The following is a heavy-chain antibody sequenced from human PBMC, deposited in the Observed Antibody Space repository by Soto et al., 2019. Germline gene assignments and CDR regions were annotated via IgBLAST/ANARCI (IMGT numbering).Heavy chain of an antibody. CDR1: GFTFSNYG. CDR3: AKDQAYCTNGVCLYNWFDS. V-gene: IGHV3-30*18. J-gene: IGHJ5*01. CDR2: ILYDGSHK. Sequence: GGSLRLSCAASGFTFSNYGMYWVRQAPGKGLEWVAAILYDGSHKFYADSVKGRFTISRDNSKNTLYLQMNSLRAEDTAVYYCAKDQAYCTNGVCLYNWFDSWGKGALVTVST. D-gene: IGHD2-8*01.